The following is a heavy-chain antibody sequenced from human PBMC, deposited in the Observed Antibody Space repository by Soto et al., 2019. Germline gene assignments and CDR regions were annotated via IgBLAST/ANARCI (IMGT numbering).Heavy chain of an antibody. V-gene: IGHV1-69*12. J-gene: IGHJ5*02. CDR2: IIPIFGTA. CDR3: ARENGDDYGWVVTWFDP. D-gene: IGHD4-17*01. CDR1: GGSFLSDA. Sequence: QVQLVQSGPEMKKPGSSVKVSCKASGGSFLSDAVSWVRQAPGQGLEWMGGIIPIFGTARNAQKFQGRVTITADESTSTVYMELSSLRSEDTAVYYCARENGDDYGWVVTWFDPWVHGTLVTVSS.